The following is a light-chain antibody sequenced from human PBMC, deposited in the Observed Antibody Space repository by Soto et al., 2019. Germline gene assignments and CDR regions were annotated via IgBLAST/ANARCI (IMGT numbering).Light chain of an antibody. Sequence: QSVLTQPPSASGTPGQRGTISWSGSSSNIGRNTVNWYQQLPGTAPKLLIYSNNQRPSGVPDRFSGSKSGTSASLAISGLQSEDEADYYCAAWDDSLNGPVFGGGTKLTVL. V-gene: IGLV1-44*01. CDR2: SNN. J-gene: IGLJ2*01. CDR3: AAWDDSLNGPV. CDR1: SSNIGRNT.